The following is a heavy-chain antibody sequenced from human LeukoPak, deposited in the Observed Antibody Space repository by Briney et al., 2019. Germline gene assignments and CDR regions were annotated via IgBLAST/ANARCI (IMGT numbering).Heavy chain of an antibody. J-gene: IGHJ5*02. V-gene: IGHV1-69*13. Sequence: ASVKVSCKASGGTFSSYAISWVRQAPGQGLEWMGGIIPIFGTANYAQKFQGRVTITADESTSTAYMELSSLRSEDTAVYYCARDLDSSSSRNTWFDPWGQGTLVTVSS. CDR3: ARDLDSSSSRNTWFDP. D-gene: IGHD6-6*01. CDR1: GGTFSSYA. CDR2: IIPIFGTA.